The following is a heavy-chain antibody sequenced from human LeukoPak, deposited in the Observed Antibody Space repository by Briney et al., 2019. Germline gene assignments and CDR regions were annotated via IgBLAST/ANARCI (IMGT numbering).Heavy chain of an antibody. V-gene: IGHV1-46*01. J-gene: IGHJ4*02. CDR3: ARDGEGINYGDLGYFDY. D-gene: IGHD4-17*01. CDR1: GYTFTSYY. Sequence: GASVKVSCKASGYTFTSYYMHWVRQAPGQGLEWMGIINPSGGSTSYAQKFQGRVTMTRDMSTSTVYMELSSLRSEDTAVYYCARDGEGINYGDLGYFDYWGQGTLVTVSS. CDR2: INPSGGST.